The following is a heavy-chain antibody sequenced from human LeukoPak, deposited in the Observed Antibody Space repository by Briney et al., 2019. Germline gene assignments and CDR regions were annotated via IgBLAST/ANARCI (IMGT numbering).Heavy chain of an antibody. CDR3: AREGGGSGTYYGFYDYYYMDV. V-gene: IGHV3-30*14. CDR1: GFTFSSYA. J-gene: IGHJ6*03. Sequence: GGSLRLSCAASGFTFSSYAMHWVRQAPGKWLEWVAVISYDGSNKYYADSVKGRFTISRDNSKNTLYLQMNSLRAEDTAVYYCAREGGGSGTYYGFYDYYYMDVWGKGTTVTISS. D-gene: IGHD3-10*01. CDR2: ISYDGSNK.